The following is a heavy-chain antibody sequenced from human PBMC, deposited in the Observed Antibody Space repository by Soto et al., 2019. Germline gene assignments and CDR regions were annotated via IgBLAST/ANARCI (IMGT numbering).Heavy chain of an antibody. V-gene: IGHV1-69*01. CDR2: IIPIFGTA. J-gene: IGHJ6*02. CDR3: ARDQTVAYYYYYGMDV. D-gene: IGHD4-17*01. Sequence: QVPLVQSGAEVKKPGSSVKVSCKASGGTFSSYAISWVRQAPGQGLEWMGGIIPIFGTANYAQKFQGSVTITADESTSTAYMELSSLRSEDTAVYYCARDQTVAYYYYYGMDVWGQGTTVTVSS. CDR1: GGTFSSYA.